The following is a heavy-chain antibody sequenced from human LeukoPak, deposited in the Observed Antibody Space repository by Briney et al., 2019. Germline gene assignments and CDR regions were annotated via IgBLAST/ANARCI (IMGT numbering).Heavy chain of an antibody. CDR3: ARANSGSYWIDGY. V-gene: IGHV1-2*02. CDR2: INPNSGGT. Sequence: ASVKVSCKASGYTFTGYYMHWVRQAPGQGLEWMGWINPNSGGTNYAQKFQGRVTMTRDTSISTAYMELSRLRSDDTAVYYCARANSGSYWIDGYWGQGTLVTVSS. J-gene: IGHJ4*02. D-gene: IGHD1-26*01. CDR1: GYTFTGYY.